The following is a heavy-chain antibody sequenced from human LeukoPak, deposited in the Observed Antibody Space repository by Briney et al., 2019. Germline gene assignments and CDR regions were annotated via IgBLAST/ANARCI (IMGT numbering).Heavy chain of an antibody. CDR1: GGSISSYY. CDR3: ARVYEYSGYDFFDY. D-gene: IGHD5-12*01. Sequence: SETLSLTCTVSGGSISSYYWSWIRQPPGKGLEWIGYIYYSGSTNYNPSLKSRVTISVDTSKNQFSLKLSSVTAADTAVYYCARVYEYSGYDFFDYWGQGTLVTVSS. J-gene: IGHJ4*02. CDR2: IYYSGST. V-gene: IGHV4-59*01.